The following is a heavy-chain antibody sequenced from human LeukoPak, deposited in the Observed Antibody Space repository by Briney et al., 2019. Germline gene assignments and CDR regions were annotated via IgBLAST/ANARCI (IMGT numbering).Heavy chain of an antibody. V-gene: IGHV3-9*01. CDR1: GFTFDDYA. D-gene: IGHD3-9*01. CDR2: ISWNSGSI. CDR3: AKETYYDILTGYGMDV. J-gene: IGHJ6*02. Sequence: GRSLRLSCAASGFTFDDYAMHWVRQAPGKGLEWVSGISWNSGSIGYADSVKGRFTISRDNAKNSLYLQMNSLRAEDTALYYCAKETYYDILTGYGMDVWGQGTTVTVSS.